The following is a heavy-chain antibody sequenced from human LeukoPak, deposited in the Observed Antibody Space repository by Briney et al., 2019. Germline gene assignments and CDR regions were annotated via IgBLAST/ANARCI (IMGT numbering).Heavy chain of an antibody. V-gene: IGHV3-13*01. J-gene: IGHJ6*02. CDR3: ARATRTIYSGSYYYYYGMDV. D-gene: IGHD1-26*01. Sequence: GGSLRLSCAASGFTFSSYDMHWVRQAPGKGLEWVSAICTAGDTYYPGSVKGRFTISRENAKNSLYLQMNSLRAGDTAVYYCARATRTIYSGSYYYYYGMDVWGQGTTVTVSS. CDR1: GFTFSSYD. CDR2: ICTAGDT.